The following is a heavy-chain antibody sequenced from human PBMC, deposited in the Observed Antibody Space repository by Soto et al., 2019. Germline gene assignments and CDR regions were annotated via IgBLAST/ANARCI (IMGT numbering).Heavy chain of an antibody. Sequence: ASVKVSCKASGYTFSGYSMTWVRQAPGQGLEGMGRISGYNGNTNYARTLRGRLTLTTDTSTSTAYMELRSLTSDETAVYYCARDVFCGGAPACPDMDVWGQGTTVTV. CDR1: GYTFSGYS. V-gene: IGHV1-18*04. D-gene: IGHD2-21*01. CDR2: ISGYNGNT. CDR3: ARDVFCGGAPACPDMDV. J-gene: IGHJ6*02.